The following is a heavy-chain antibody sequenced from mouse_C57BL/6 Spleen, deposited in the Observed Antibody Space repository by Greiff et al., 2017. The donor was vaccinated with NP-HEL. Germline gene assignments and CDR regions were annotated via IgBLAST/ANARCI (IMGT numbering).Heavy chain of an antibody. CDR2: IRNKANGYTT. CDR3: ERWGAYYARDY. Sequence: EVQVVESGGGLVQPGGSLSLSCAASGFTFTDYYMSWVRQPPGKALEWLGFIRNKANGYTTEYSASVKGRFTISRDNSKSILYLQMNALRAEDSATYYCERWGAYYARDYWGQGTSVTVSS. V-gene: IGHV7-3*01. J-gene: IGHJ4*01. CDR1: GFTFTDYY.